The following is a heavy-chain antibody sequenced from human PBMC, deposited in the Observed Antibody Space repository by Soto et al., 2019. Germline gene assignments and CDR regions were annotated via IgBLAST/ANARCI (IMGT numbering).Heavy chain of an antibody. J-gene: IGHJ4*02. Sequence: GGSLRLSCAASGFTVSDSEVEWVRQTPGKGLEWISYISISGTTIYSDSVRGRFTISRDNAKNSLFLHMIGLRAEDSALYYCARGWSNGGTHFDYWGQGTLVTVSS. CDR3: ARGWSNGGTHFDY. D-gene: IGHD2-15*01. CDR2: ISISGTT. CDR1: GFTVSDSE. V-gene: IGHV3-48*03.